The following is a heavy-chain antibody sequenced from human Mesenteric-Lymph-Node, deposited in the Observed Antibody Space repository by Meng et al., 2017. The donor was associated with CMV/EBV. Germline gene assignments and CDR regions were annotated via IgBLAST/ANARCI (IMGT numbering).Heavy chain of an antibody. J-gene: IGHJ5*02. D-gene: IGHD2-2*01. Sequence: ASVKVSCKASGYSFTDSYIHWLRQAPGQGLVWMAMINPSGRHTAYAGPTVYAHDFQGRVSLTRDTSTSTVYMELSSLRSEDTAVYYCARDLGNIVVVPAAPYNWFDPWGQGTLVTVSS. CDR2: INPSGRHTAYAGPT. V-gene: IGHV1-46*01. CDR1: GYSFTDSY. CDR3: ARDLGNIVVVPAAPYNWFDP.